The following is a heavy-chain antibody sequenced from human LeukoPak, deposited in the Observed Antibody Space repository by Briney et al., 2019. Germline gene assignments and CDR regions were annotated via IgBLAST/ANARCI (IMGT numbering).Heavy chain of an antibody. CDR2: IFRSGTT. D-gene: IGHD3-22*01. J-gene: IGHJ4*02. CDR1: GYSISSGYY. V-gene: IGHV4-38-2*02. Sequence: PSETLSLTCTLSGYSISSGYYWGWIRQPPGKGLEWIGSIFRSGTTYYNPSLRSRVTISVDTSKSQFSLKLSSVTAADTAVYYCARDSRNYYDSSGRYYFDYWGQGTLVTVSS. CDR3: ARDSRNYYDSSGRYYFDY.